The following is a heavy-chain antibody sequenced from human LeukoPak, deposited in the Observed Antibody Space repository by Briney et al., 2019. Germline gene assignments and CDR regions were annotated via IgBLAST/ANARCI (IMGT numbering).Heavy chain of an antibody. D-gene: IGHD3-10*01. J-gene: IGHJ4*02. Sequence: GGSLRLSCAASGFTFSSYWMSWVRQAPGKGLEWVANIKQDGSEKYYVDSVKGRFTISRDNAKNSLFLQMNSLRVEDTAVYYCAKLAKYFYGSETYYFFEHWGQGTPVTASS. CDR2: IKQDGSEK. CDR3: AKLAKYFYGSETYYFFEH. V-gene: IGHV3-7*01. CDR1: GFTFSSYW.